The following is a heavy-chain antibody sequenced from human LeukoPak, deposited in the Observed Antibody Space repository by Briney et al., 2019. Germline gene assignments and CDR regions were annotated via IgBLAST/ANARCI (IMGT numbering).Heavy chain of an antibody. CDR1: GGSISSSSYY. J-gene: IGHJ3*02. Sequence: SESLSLTCTVSGGSISSSSYYCGWLRQPPGKGLEWIGSIYYSGNSYYNPSRKSRVTISVDTYKNQFALKLSSVAAADTAVYYCARDYHYDSSGSDAFDIWGQGTMVTVSS. CDR2: IYYSGNS. D-gene: IGHD3-22*01. V-gene: IGHV4-39*06. CDR3: ARDYHYDSSGSDAFDI.